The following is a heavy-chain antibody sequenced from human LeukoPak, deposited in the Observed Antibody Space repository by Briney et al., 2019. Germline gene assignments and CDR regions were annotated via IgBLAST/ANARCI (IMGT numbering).Heavy chain of an antibody. V-gene: IGHV3-74*01. J-gene: IGHJ6*03. CDR2: IDNDGHGI. CDR1: GFTFSGYW. Sequence: GGSLRLSCVTSGFTFSGYWMHWVRQGPEKGLELVSRIDNDGHGIIYADSVKGRFTTSRDNVKNTLYLQMNSLRVEDTAVYYCAAGGEWDPGFGVVTHIDAWGKGTTVVVS. D-gene: IGHD3-3*01. CDR3: AAGGEWDPGFGVVTHIDA.